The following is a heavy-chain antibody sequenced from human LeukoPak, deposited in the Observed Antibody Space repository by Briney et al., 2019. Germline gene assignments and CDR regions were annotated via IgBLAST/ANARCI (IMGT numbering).Heavy chain of an antibody. V-gene: IGHV1-18*04. J-gene: IGHJ1*01. Sequence: ASVKVSCKASGYTFTGYYMHWVRQAPGQGLEWMGWISTYNGNTNYAQKLQGRVTMTTDTSTSTAYMELRSLRSDDTAVYYCARDPYYYDSSGYYLLGENEYFQHWGQGTLVTVSS. CDR1: GYTFTGYY. CDR3: ARDPYYYDSSGYYLLGENEYFQH. D-gene: IGHD3-22*01. CDR2: ISTYNGNT.